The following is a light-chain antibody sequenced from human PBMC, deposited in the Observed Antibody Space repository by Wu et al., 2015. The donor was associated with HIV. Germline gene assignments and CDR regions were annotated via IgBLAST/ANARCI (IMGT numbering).Light chain of an antibody. CDR2: EAS. V-gene: IGKV1-5*01. CDR1: QNINTW. J-gene: IGKJ1*01. CDR3: QQYNWYSRT. Sequence: DIQLTQSPSTLSASIGDRVSITCRASQNINTWLAWYQQKPGKVPKLLIYEASSLENGVPSRFSGSGSGTEFTLTISSLQPDDFATYYCQQYNWYSRTFGQGPRVEIK.